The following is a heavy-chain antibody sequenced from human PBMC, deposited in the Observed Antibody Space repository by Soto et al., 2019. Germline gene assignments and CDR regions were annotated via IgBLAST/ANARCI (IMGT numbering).Heavy chain of an antibody. CDR2: ISAHNGNT. J-gene: IGHJ4*02. Sequence: QVHLVQSGAEVKKPGASVKVSCQGSGYAFTTYGITWVRQAPGQGLEWMGWISAHNGNTNYAQKLQGRVTVTRDTSTSTADMELRSVRYDDTAVYYCARGRYGDYWGQGALVTVSS. V-gene: IGHV1-18*01. D-gene: IGHD1-1*01. CDR3: ARGRYGDY. CDR1: GYAFTTYG.